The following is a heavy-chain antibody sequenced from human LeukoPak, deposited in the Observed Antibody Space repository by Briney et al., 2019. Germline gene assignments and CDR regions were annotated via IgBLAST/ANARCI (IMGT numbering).Heavy chain of an antibody. CDR2: INPNSGGT. CDR1: GYTFTGYY. J-gene: IGHJ4*02. D-gene: IGHD3-22*01. Sequence: AAVKVSCKASGYTFTGYYMHWVRQAPGQGLEWMGWINPNSGGTNYAQKFQGRVTMTRDTSISTAYMELSRLRSDDTAVYYCARGQPRTYYYDSSGYYLYYFDYWGQGTLVTVSS. V-gene: IGHV1-2*02. CDR3: ARGQPRTYYYDSSGYYLYYFDY.